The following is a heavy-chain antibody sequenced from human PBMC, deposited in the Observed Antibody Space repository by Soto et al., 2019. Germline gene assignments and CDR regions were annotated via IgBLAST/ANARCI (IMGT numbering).Heavy chain of an antibody. V-gene: IGHV1-69*06. CDR2: IIPIFGTA. CDR3: ARDPENYYDSSAPNWFDP. CDR1: GGTFSSYA. Sequence: QVQLVQSGAEVKKPGSSVKVSCTASGGTFSSYAISWVRQAPGQGLEWMGGIIPIFGTANYAQKFQGRVTITADKSTSTAYMELSSLRSEDTAVYYCARDPENYYDSSAPNWFDPWGQGTLVTVSS. D-gene: IGHD3-22*01. J-gene: IGHJ5*02.